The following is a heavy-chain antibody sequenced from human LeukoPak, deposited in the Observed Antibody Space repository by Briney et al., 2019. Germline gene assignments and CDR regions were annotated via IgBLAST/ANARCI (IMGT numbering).Heavy chain of an antibody. CDR2: ISYDGSNK. Sequence: PGGSLRLSCAASGFTFSSYAMHWVRQAPGKGLEWVAVISYDGSNKYYADSVKGRFTISRDNSKNTLYLQMNSLRAEDTAVYYCAKALGPLPSFLGIAAAGPDRTFDYWGQGTLVTVSS. J-gene: IGHJ4*02. V-gene: IGHV3-30-3*01. CDR1: GFTFSSYA. CDR3: AKALGPLPSFLGIAAAGPDRTFDY. D-gene: IGHD6-13*01.